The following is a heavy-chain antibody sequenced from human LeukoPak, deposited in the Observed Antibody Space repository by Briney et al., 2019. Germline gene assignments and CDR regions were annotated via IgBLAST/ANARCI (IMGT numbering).Heavy chain of an antibody. D-gene: IGHD3-10*01. Sequence: GGSLRLSCAASGFTFSSYWMHWVRQAPGKGQVWVSRINSDGSSTSYADSVKGRFTISRDNAKNTLYLQMNSLRAEDTAVYYCARDTPRVWWFGESRHEVDAFDIWGQGTMVTVSS. V-gene: IGHV3-74*01. CDR2: INSDGSST. J-gene: IGHJ3*02. CDR3: ARDTPRVWWFGESRHEVDAFDI. CDR1: GFTFSSYW.